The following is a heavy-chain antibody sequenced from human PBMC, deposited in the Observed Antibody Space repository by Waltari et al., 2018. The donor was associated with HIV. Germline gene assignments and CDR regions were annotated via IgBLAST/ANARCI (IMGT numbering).Heavy chain of an antibody. CDR1: GFTLRAYA. CDR3: ATGSNHLY. Sequence: EVQLLESGGGLVQPGGSLRLSCAPPGFTLRAYALGWVRRAPGKGLEWVSTITANGATTYYADSVKGRFTFSRDDSKNTLHLQMNSLRADDTAVYYCATGSNHLYWGQGTLVAVSS. V-gene: IGHV3-23*01. D-gene: IGHD3-16*02. J-gene: IGHJ1*01. CDR2: ITANGATT.